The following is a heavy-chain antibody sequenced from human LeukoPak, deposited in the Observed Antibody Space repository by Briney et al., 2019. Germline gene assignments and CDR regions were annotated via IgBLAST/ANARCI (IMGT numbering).Heavy chain of an antibody. D-gene: IGHD2-2*01. CDR1: GGSISSGDYY. CDR3: ARGVVVVPAVYYYGMDV. CDR2: IYYSGST. V-gene: IGHV4-30-4*01. Sequence: PSETLSLTCTVSGGSISSGDYYWSWIRQPPGKVLGWIGYIYYSGSTYYNPSRKSRVTISVDTSKNQFSLKLSSVTDADTAVYYCARGVVVVPAVYYYGMDVWGQGTTVTVSS. J-gene: IGHJ6*02.